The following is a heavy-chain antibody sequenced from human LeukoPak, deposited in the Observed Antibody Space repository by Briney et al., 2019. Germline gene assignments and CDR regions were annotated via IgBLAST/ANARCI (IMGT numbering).Heavy chain of an antibody. CDR3: ARGRGAYDL. CDR2: ISYDGSDT. D-gene: IGHD3-10*01. Sequence: GGSLRLSCAGSGFTFSSYAMHWVRQAPGKGLEWVAVISYDGSDTYYADSVRGRFIISRDNSKNTLYLQMNSLRPDDTAVYYCARGRGAYDLWGQGTMVTVSS. J-gene: IGHJ3*01. CDR1: GFTFSSYA. V-gene: IGHV3-30*04.